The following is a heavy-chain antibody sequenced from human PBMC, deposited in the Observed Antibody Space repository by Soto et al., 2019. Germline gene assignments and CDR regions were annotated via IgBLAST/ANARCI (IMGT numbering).Heavy chain of an antibody. CDR2: ISSDGYNQ. J-gene: IGHJ3*02. CDR1: GFTSSTFV. V-gene: IGHV3-30*18. D-gene: IGHD3-10*01. Sequence: QVQLVESGGGVVQPGRSLRLSCAASGFTSSTFVIHWVRQAPGKGLEWLAVISSDGYNQYYADSVKGRFTISRDNSKNTLYLQVNSLRAEDTAVYFCAKERGVLDAFDIWGQGTMVTVSS. CDR3: AKERGVLDAFDI.